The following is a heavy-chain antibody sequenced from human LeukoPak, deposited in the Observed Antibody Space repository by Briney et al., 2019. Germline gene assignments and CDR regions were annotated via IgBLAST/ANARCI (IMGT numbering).Heavy chain of an antibody. D-gene: IGHD3-22*01. J-gene: IGHJ3*02. CDR1: GFTVSSNY. CDR3: ARADSSGYYDAFDI. V-gene: IGHV3-66*01. CDR2: IYSGGST. Sequence: GGSLRLSCAASGFTVSSNYMSWVRQAPGKGLEWVSVIYSGGSTYYADSVKGRFTISRDNSKNTLYLQMNSVRAEDTAVYYCARADSSGYYDAFDIWGQGTMVTVSS.